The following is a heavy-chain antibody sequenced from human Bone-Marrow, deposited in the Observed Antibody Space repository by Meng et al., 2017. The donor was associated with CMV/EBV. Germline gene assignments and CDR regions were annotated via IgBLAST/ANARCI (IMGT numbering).Heavy chain of an antibody. V-gene: IGHV4-59*01. J-gene: IGHJ3*02. CDR1: GGSISSYY. D-gene: IGHD1-26*01. CDR3: AREGGATYFPSGTFDI. Sequence: GSLRLSCTVSGGSISSYYWSWIRQPPGKGLEWIGYIYYSGSTNYNPSLKSRVTISVDTYKNQFSLKLTSVTTADTAVYFCAREGGATYFPSGTFDIWGQGTMVTVSS. CDR2: IYYSGST.